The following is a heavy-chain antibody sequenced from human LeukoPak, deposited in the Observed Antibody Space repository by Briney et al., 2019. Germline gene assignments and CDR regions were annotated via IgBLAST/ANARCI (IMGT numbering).Heavy chain of an antibody. V-gene: IGHV3-53*01. D-gene: IGHD2-2*01. CDR2: IYAGGTA. Sequence: PGGSLRLSCAASGFTVSTNYLSWVRQAPGKGLEWVSVIYAGGTAYYADYVKGRFTISRDTSNNTLILQMHSLGVEDTAVYYCARSTSYHFDSWGQGTLVTVSS. CDR3: ARSTSYHFDS. CDR1: GFTVSTNY. J-gene: IGHJ4*02.